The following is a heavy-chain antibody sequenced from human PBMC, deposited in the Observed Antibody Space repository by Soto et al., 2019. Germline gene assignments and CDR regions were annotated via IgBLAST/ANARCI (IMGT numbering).Heavy chain of an antibody. J-gene: IGHJ4*02. CDR1: GGTFNTYA. D-gene: IGHD3-16*02. CDR3: TRSIGSGGVIGGFDY. V-gene: IGHV1-69*01. Sequence: VQSETEVKKPGSAVRVSCKASGGTFNTYAMNWVRQAXGQGLEWMGGILPMFDRPRYAQKFQGRVTITVDEPTTTAYMELSSLRSDDTAVYYCTRSIGSGGVIGGFDYWGQGTLVTVSS. CDR2: ILPMFDRP.